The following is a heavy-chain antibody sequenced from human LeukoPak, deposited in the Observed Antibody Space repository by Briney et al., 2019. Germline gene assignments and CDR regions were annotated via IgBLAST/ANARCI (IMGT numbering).Heavy chain of an antibody. V-gene: IGHV4-59*01. CDR3: AREYSSFEY. Sequence: EWIGYINYRGRTVYQPSLKSQVTISVDTSNNQFSLNLRSVTAADTAVYYCAREYSSFEYWGQGILVTVSS. CDR2: INYRGRT. J-gene: IGHJ4*02. D-gene: IGHD3-22*01.